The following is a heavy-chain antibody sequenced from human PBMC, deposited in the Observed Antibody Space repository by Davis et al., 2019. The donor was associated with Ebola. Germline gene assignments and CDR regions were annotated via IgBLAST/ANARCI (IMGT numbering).Heavy chain of an antibody. CDR1: GGTFATSW. V-gene: IGHV5-51*01. D-gene: IGHD6-13*01. Sequence: GESLKISCKGSGGTFATSWIAWVRHMPGKGLEWMGIIYPGDSDTRYSPSFQGQVTISADKSVYTAYLQWSSLKTSDTAMYYCTAGIAAAVSDYWGQGTLVTVSS. J-gene: IGHJ4*02. CDR3: TAGIAAAVSDY. CDR2: IYPGDSDT.